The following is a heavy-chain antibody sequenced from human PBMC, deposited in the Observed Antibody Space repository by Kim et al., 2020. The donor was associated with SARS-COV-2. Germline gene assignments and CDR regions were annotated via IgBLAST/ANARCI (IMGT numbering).Heavy chain of an antibody. V-gene: IGHV3-21*01. CDR1: GFTFTSYS. J-gene: IGHJ4*02. D-gene: IGHD3-10*01. Sequence: GGSLRLSCAASGFTFTSYSMNWVRQAPGEGLEWVSSISSSSCYIYYADSAKGRCTITRDNDKNSLDLQMNSLRAEDTAVYYCARDMCLYGAGSYDYWGQGTLVTVSS. CDR2: ISSSSCYI. CDR3: ARDMCLYGAGSYDY.